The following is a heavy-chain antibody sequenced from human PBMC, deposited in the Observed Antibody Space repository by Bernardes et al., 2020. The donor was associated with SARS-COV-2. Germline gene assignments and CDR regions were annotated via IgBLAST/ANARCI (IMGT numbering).Heavy chain of an antibody. CDR2: ISYSGSS. Sequence: SETLSLTCGVSGDSLSNSFWSWIRQSPGRGLEWIGSISYSGSSDYNPSLKSRVTISVDTSKSQFSLDLRSVTAADTAVYYCARDQWRPDYYYGLDVWGQGTKVTVS. CDR1: GDSLSNSF. V-gene: IGHV4-59*12. J-gene: IGHJ6*02. CDR3: ARDQWRPDYYYGLDV. D-gene: IGHD6-19*01.